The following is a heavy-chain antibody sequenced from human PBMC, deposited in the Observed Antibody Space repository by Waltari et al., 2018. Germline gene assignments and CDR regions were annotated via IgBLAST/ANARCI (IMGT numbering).Heavy chain of an antibody. V-gene: IGHV4-39*01. D-gene: IGHD6-19*01. J-gene: IGHJ2*01. CDR3: AATGGARAVAPWGYFDL. CDR1: GGSISSSSYY. CDR2: IYYSGST. Sequence: QLQLQESGPGLVKPSETLSLTCTVSGGSISSSSYYWGWIRQPPGKGLEWIGSIYYSGSTYNKPSRKSRVTISVDTSKKQCSLKLSSVAAAETAVDYWAATGGARAVAPWGYFDLWGRGTLVTVSS.